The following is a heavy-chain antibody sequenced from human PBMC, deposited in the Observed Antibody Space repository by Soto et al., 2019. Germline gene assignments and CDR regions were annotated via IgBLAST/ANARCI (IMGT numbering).Heavy chain of an antibody. V-gene: IGHV4-31*03. CDR3: ATKGDIMVRGTYYYGMDV. J-gene: IGHJ6*02. D-gene: IGHD3-10*01. CDR1: GGSISSGGYY. CDR2: IYYSGST. Sequence: PSETLSLTCTVSGGSISSGGYYWSWIRQHPGKGLEWIGYIYYSGSTYYNPSLKSRVTISVDTSKNQFSLKLSSVTAADTAVYYCATKGDIMVRGTYYYGMDVWGQGITVTVS.